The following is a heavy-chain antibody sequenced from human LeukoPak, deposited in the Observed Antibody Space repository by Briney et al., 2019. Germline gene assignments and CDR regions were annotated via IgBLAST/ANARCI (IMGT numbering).Heavy chain of an antibody. CDR2: IYYSGST. V-gene: IGHV4-39*07. CDR1: GGSISSSSYY. D-gene: IGHD3-10*01. CDR3: ARVGAVRGVIAAYYYYYMDV. J-gene: IGHJ6*03. Sequence: SETLSLTCTVSGGSISSSSYYWGWIRQPPGKGLEWIGSIYYSGSTYYNPSLKSRVTISVDTSKNQFSLKLSSVTAADTAVYYCARVGAVRGVIAAYYYYYMDVWGKGTTVTVSS.